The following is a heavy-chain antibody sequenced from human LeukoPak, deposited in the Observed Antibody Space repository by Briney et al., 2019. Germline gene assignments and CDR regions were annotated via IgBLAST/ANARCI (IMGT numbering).Heavy chain of an antibody. CDR1: GFTFSQYS. J-gene: IGHJ4*02. Sequence: GGSLRLSCAASGFTFSQYSMNWVRQAPGKGLEWVSYISGTGSPIFYADSVKGRFTISRDNSKNTLYLQMNSLRPEDTAVYYCAREANSYYYGSGSYFYFDYWGQGTLVTVSS. CDR2: ISGTGSPI. D-gene: IGHD3-10*01. V-gene: IGHV3-48*01. CDR3: AREANSYYYGSGSYFYFDY.